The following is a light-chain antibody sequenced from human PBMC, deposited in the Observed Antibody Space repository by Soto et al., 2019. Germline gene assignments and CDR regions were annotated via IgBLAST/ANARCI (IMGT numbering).Light chain of an antibody. Sequence: QSALTQPPSASGSPGQSVTISCTGTSSDVGRYNYVSWYQQNPGKAPKLMIYEVTKRPSGVPDRFSGSKSGNTASLTVSGLQAEDEADYYCSSYAGNNNMMFGGGTKVTVL. J-gene: IGLJ3*02. CDR2: EVT. CDR3: SSYAGNNNMM. V-gene: IGLV2-8*01. CDR1: SSDVGRYNY.